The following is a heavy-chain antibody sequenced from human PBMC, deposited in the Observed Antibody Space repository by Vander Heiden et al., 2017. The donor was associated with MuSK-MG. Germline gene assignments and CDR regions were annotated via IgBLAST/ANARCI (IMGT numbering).Heavy chain of an antibody. D-gene: IGHD6-25*01. Sequence: QMQLADSGGGVVQPGRSLRLSCAASGLTFSNYAVHWVRQAPGKGLEWVAVISYDGNNKNYADSVKGRFTISRDDSKNTLHILMTRLRTEDTAVYYCARERAPYSSDWYLGYWGQGTLVTVSS. V-gene: IGHV3-30*14. CDR3: ARERAPYSSDWYLGY. J-gene: IGHJ4*02. CDR1: GLTFSNYA. CDR2: ISYDGNNK.